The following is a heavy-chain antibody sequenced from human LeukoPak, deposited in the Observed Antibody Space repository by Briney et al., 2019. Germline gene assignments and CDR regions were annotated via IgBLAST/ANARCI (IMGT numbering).Heavy chain of an antibody. CDR3: ARQEDHDYGDYYFDY. D-gene: IGHD4-17*01. CDR1: GFTFSSYA. Sequence: PGGSLRLSCAASGFTFSSYAMSWVRQAPGKGLEWVSAISGSGGSTYYADSVKGRFTISRDNSKNTLYLQMNSLRAEDTAVYYCARQEDHDYGDYYFDYCGQGTLVTVSS. V-gene: IGHV3-23*01. CDR2: ISGSGGST. J-gene: IGHJ4*02.